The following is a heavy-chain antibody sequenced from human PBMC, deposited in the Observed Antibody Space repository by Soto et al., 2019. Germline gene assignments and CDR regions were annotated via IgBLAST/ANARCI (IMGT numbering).Heavy chain of an antibody. J-gene: IGHJ4*02. Sequence: SETLSLTCNVSGGSISSYYWSWIRQHPGKGLEWIGYIYYSGSTYYNPSLKSRVTISVDTSKNQFSLKLSSVTAADTAVYYCARLGGYYQAFDSWGQGTLVTVSS. CDR3: ARLGGYYQAFDS. CDR2: IYYSGST. D-gene: IGHD3-22*01. CDR1: GGSISSYY. V-gene: IGHV4-59*08.